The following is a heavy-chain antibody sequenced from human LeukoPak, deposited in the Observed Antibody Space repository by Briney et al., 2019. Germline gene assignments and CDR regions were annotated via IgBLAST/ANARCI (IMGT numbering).Heavy chain of an antibody. Sequence: GGSLRLSCAASGFTFSSYAMSWVRQAPGKGLEWVSAISGSGGSTYYADSVKGRFTISRDNSKSTLYLQMNSLRAEDTAVYYCAKDYGGRSGGSCHDYWGQGTLVTVSS. V-gene: IGHV3-23*01. J-gene: IGHJ4*02. CDR3: AKDYGGRSGGSCHDY. D-gene: IGHD2-15*01. CDR1: GFTFSSYA. CDR2: ISGSGGST.